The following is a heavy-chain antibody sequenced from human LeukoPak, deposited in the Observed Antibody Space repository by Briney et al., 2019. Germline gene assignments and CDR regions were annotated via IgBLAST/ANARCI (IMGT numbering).Heavy chain of an antibody. D-gene: IGHD4-11*01. CDR3: ARSTVTYYYYYMDV. J-gene: IGHJ6*03. Sequence: SETLSLTCAVYGGSFSGYYWSWIRQPPGKGLEWIGEINHSGSTNYNPSLKSRVTISVDTSKNQFSLKLSSVTDADTAVYYCARSTVTYYYYYMDVWGKGTTVTVSS. V-gene: IGHV4-34*01. CDR1: GGSFSGYY. CDR2: INHSGST.